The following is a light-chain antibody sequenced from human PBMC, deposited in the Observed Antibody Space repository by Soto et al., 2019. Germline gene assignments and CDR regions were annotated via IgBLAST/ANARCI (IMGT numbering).Light chain of an antibody. CDR3: QQRSNWPPGLT. J-gene: IGKJ4*01. V-gene: IGKV3-11*01. Sequence: VMTQSPATLSVSPGDGATLSCRASQSVNSNLAWYQQKPGQAPRLLIYDASNRATGIPARFSGSGSGTDFTLTISSLEPEDFAVYYCQQRSNWPPGLTFGGGTKVDIK. CDR1: QSVNSN. CDR2: DAS.